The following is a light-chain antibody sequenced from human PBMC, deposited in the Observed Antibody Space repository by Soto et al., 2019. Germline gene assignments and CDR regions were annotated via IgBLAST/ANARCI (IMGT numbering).Light chain of an antibody. CDR3: SSYAGSNNLVV. Sequence: QSALTQPPSASGSPGQSVTISCTGTSRDVGGYNYVSWYQQHPGKAPKLMIYDVSKRPSGVPDRFSGSKSGNTASLTVSGLQAEDEADYYCSSYAGSNNLVVFGGGTKLTVL. CDR1: SRDVGGYNY. V-gene: IGLV2-8*01. J-gene: IGLJ2*01. CDR2: DVS.